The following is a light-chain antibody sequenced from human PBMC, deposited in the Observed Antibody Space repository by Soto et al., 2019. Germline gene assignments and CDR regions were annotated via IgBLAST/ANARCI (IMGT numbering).Light chain of an antibody. CDR3: QQSYMDPIT. CDR1: QGIRNE. V-gene: IGKV1-6*01. CDR2: DAS. J-gene: IGKJ5*01. Sequence: AIQMTQSPSSLSPSVGDRVTISCRTRQGIRNELGWYQQKPGKAPKLLIYDASRLQSGVPSRCSGRGGGTDFTLSISSVQPEDFATYCCQQSYMDPITFGQGTRLEIK.